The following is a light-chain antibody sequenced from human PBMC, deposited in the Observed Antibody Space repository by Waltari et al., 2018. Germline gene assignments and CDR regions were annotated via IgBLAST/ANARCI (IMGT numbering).Light chain of an antibody. CDR3: QVLDSASDHWV. J-gene: IGLJ3*02. CDR2: DDS. V-gene: IGLV3-21*02. Sequence: YVLTQPPSVSVAPGQTAAITRGGDTIESKNLHSYQQRSGQAPVLVVYDDSDRPSGIPERFSGSNSGNTATLTISRVEAGDEADYYCQVLDSASDHWVFGGGTKLTVL. CDR1: TIESKN.